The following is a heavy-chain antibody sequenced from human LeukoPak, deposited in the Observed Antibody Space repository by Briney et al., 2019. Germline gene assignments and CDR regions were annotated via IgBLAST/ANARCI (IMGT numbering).Heavy chain of an antibody. CDR1: GGSISSSSYY. V-gene: IGHV4-39*01. CDR2: IYYSGST. D-gene: IGHD3-3*01. J-gene: IGHJ3*02. CDR3: ARPRITIFGVVIDAFDI. Sequence: ASETLSLTCTVSGGSISSSSYYWGWIRQPPGKWLEWIGGIYYSGSTYYNPSLKSRVTISVDTSKNQFSLKLSSVTAADTAVYYCARPRITIFGVVIDAFDIWGQGTMVTVSS.